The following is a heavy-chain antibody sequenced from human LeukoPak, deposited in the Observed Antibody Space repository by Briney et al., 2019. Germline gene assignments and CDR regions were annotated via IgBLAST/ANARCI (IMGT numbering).Heavy chain of an antibody. V-gene: IGHV4-39*01. CDR2: ISSGGNS. Sequence: PSETLSLTCTVSGGSISSSTYYWAWIRQPPGKGLEWIASISSGGNSQYNPSLKSRVTVSVDTSKNQFSLRLTSVSASDTSVYFCARQRITMVALDFWGQGTQVAVSS. CDR3: ARQRITMVALDF. J-gene: IGHJ1*01. CDR1: GGSISSSTYY. D-gene: IGHD3-10*01.